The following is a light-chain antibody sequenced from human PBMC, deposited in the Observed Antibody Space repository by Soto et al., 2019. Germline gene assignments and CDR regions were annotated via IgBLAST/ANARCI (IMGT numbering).Light chain of an antibody. CDR1: SSDVGGYNY. CDR3: SLYAGSNIPSV. Sequence: QSVLTQPPSASGSPGQSVTISCTGTSSDVGGYNYVSWYQQHPGKAPKLMIYDVSKRPSGVPDRFSGSKSGNTASLTVSGLQAEDEADYYCSLYAGSNIPSVFGTGTKVT. J-gene: IGLJ1*01. CDR2: DVS. V-gene: IGLV2-8*01.